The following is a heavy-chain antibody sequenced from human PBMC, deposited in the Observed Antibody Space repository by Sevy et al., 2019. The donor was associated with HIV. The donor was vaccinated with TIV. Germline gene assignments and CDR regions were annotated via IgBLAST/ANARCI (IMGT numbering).Heavy chain of an antibody. CDR3: ARQGTRGSYPF. D-gene: IGHD1-26*01. Sequence: SETLSLTCTVSGGSISTYYWSWIRQPPGKGLEWIGEISYTGTTNYNPSLQSRVPLSVDTSRNQFSLRLSSVTAADTAFYYCARQGTRGSYPFWGQGTLVTVSS. V-gene: IGHV4-59*08. CDR1: GGSISTYY. J-gene: IGHJ4*02. CDR2: ISYTGTT.